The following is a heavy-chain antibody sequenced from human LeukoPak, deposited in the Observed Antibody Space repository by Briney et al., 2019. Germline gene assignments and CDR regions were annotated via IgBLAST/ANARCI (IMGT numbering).Heavy chain of an antibody. D-gene: IGHD3-10*01. CDR2: IHTGGTT. CDR1: GFDISYNY. J-gene: IGHJ4*02. V-gene: IGHV3-53*05. CDR3: ARVWFGYFFR. Sequence: GGSLRLSCAASGFDISYNYVGWVRQAPGKGLEWVSVIHTGGTTHYADSVKGRFTISKDNSNNTVYLQMNSVGVEDTAVYYCARVWFGYFFRWGQGALVTVSS.